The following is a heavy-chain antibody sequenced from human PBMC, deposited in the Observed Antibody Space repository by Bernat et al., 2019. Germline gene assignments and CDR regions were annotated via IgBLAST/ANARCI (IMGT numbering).Heavy chain of an antibody. CDR1: GFTFSSYA. Sequence: QVQLVESGGGVVQPGRSLRLSCAASGFTFSSYAMHWVRQAPGKGLEWVAVISYDGSNKYYADSVKGRFTISRDNSKNTLYLQMNSLRAEDTAVYYCARDSSRMVATEVPFDPWGQGTLLTVSS. V-gene: IGHV3-30*01. D-gene: IGHD5-12*01. CDR3: ARDSSRMVATEVPFDP. J-gene: IGHJ5*02. CDR2: ISYDGSNK.